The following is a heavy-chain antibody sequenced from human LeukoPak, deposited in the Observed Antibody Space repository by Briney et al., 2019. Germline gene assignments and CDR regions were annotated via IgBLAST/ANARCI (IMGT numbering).Heavy chain of an antibody. CDR2: ISSSSNYI. V-gene: IGHV3-21*01. D-gene: IGHD3-10*01. CDR3: ARGEGGYYGSGSPPGY. J-gene: IGHJ4*02. Sequence: GGSLRLSCAASGFTFSSYSMNWVRQAPGKGLEWVSSISSSSNYIYYADSVKGRFTISRDNAKNSLYLQMNSLRAEDTAVYYCARGEGGYYGSGSPPGYWGQGTLVTVSS. CDR1: GFTFSSYS.